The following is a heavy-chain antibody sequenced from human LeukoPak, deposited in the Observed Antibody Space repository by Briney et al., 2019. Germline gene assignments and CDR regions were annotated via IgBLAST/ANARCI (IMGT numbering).Heavy chain of an antibody. V-gene: IGHV4-39*07. CDR3: ARDSHAWYGQYYFDF. CDR1: GGSIIGSSYY. CDR2: IYYFGTT. D-gene: IGHD6-13*01. J-gene: IGHJ4*02. Sequence: PSETLSLTCTVSGGSIIGSSYYWGWIRQPPGKGLEWIGNIYYFGTTLHNPSLKSRVTMSVDTSKNQFSLKLSSVTAADTAVYYCARDSHAWYGQYYFDFWGQGALVTVSS.